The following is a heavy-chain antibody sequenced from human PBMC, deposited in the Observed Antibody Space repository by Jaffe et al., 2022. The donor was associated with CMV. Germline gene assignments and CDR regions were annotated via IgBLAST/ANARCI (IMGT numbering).Heavy chain of an antibody. CDR1: GGTFSSYA. V-gene: IGHV1-69*01. D-gene: IGHD1-26*01. CDR3: ARRREWELTYYWYFDL. CDR2: IIPIFGTA. J-gene: IGHJ2*01. Sequence: QVQLVQSGAEVKKPGSSVKVSCKASGGTFSSYAISWVRQAPGQGLEWMGGIIPIFGTANYAQKFQGRVTITADESTSTAYMELSSLRSEDTAVYYCARRREWELTYYWYFDLWGRGTLVTVSS.